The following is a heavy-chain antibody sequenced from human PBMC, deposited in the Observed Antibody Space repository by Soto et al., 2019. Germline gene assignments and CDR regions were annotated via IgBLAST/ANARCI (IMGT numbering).Heavy chain of an antibody. CDR1: GGTFSSYA. CDR3: ARDGVRTYYDFWSGYHYFDY. V-gene: IGHV1-69*01. D-gene: IGHD3-3*01. J-gene: IGHJ4*02. CDR2: IIPIFGTA. Sequence: QVQLVQSGAEVKKPGSSVKVSCKASGGTFSSYAISWVRQAPGQGLDWMGGIIPIFGTANYAQKFQGRVTITADESTSTAYMELSSLRSEDTAVYYCARDGVRTYYDFWSGYHYFDYWGQGTLVTVSS.